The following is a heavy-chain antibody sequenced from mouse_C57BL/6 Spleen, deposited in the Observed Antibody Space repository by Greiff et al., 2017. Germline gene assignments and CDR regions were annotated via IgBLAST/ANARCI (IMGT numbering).Heavy chain of an antibody. CDR2: IWSGGST. CDR3: ARISYSNLYYAMDY. D-gene: IGHD2-5*01. CDR1: GFSLTSYG. Sequence: VKLQESGPGLVQPSQSLSITCTVSGFSLTSYGVHWVRQSPGKGLEWLGVIWSGGSTDYNAAFISRLSISKDNSKSQVFFKMNSLQADDTAIYYCARISYSNLYYAMDYWGQGTSVTVSS. J-gene: IGHJ4*01. V-gene: IGHV2-2*01.